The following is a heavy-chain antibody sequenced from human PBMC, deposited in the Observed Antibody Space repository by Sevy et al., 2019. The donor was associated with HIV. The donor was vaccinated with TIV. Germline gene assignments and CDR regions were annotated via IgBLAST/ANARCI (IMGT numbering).Heavy chain of an antibody. CDR1: GGSISSGGYY. CDR3: ARDRRAYGDYETYYYYMDV. CDR2: IYYSGRT. D-gene: IGHD4-17*01. J-gene: IGHJ6*03. Sequence: SETLSLTCTVSGGSISSGGYYWSWVRQDPGKGLEWIGYIYYSGRTYYNPSLKSRVTISVDTSKNQFSLKLSSVTAADTAVYYCARDRRAYGDYETYYYYMDVWGKGTTVTVSS. V-gene: IGHV4-31*03.